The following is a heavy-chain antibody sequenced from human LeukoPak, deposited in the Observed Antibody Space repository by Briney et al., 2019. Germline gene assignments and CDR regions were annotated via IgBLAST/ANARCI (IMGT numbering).Heavy chain of an antibody. V-gene: IGHV4-39*02. CDR1: GDSISSSHYY. Sequence: SETLSLTCTVSGDSISSSHYYWGWIRQSPGKGLEWIGSIYSGGETHYNPSLNSRVTIFLDTSNNRFSLNLISVTATDTAVYYCVRDYSNFVQGDWGQGTLVTVSS. D-gene: IGHD4-11*01. CDR2: IYSGGET. CDR3: VRDYSNFVQGD. J-gene: IGHJ4*02.